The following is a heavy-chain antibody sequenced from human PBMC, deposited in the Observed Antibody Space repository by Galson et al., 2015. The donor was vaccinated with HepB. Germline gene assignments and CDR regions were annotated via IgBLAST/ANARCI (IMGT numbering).Heavy chain of an antibody. CDR3: ARSYSSSRGPFDY. D-gene: IGHD6-6*01. Sequence: SVKVSCKASGYTFTSYAMHWVRQAPGQRLEWMGWINAGNGNTKYSQKFQGRVTITRDTSASTAYMELSSLRSEDTAVYYCARSYSSSRGPFDYWGQGTLVTVSS. CDR2: INAGNGNT. J-gene: IGHJ4*02. V-gene: IGHV1-3*01. CDR1: GYTFTSYA.